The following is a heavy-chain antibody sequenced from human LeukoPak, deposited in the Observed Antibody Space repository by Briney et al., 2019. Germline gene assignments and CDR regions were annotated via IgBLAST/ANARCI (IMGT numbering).Heavy chain of an antibody. Sequence: GGSLRLSCAASGFTFSNYAMSWVRQAPGKGLEWVSAIGANGGDTKYADSVKGRFTISRDNSKNTLYLQMNSLRVEDTAIYYCGRDWKLDYWGQGTLVTVSS. D-gene: IGHD1-1*01. CDR2: IGANGGDT. CDR1: GFTFSNYA. CDR3: GRDWKLDY. V-gene: IGHV3-23*01. J-gene: IGHJ4*02.